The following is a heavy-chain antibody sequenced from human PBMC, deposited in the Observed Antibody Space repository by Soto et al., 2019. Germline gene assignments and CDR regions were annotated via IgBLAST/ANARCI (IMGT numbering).Heavy chain of an antibody. CDR1: GFTFSSYA. V-gene: IGHV3-23*01. CDR2: ISGSGGST. CDR3: AKDQASGQGSFDS. J-gene: IGHJ4*02. Sequence: GGSLRLSCAASGFTFSSYAMSWVRQAPGKGLGWVSAISGSGGSTYYADSVKGRFTISRDNSKNTLFLQMNSLRADDTAVYYCAKDQASGQGSFDSWGQGTLVTGSS.